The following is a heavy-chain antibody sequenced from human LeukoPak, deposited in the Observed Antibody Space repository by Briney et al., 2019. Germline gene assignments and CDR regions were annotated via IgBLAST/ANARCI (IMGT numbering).Heavy chain of an antibody. Sequence: GGSLRLSCVASGLTFSIYEMNWVRQAPGKGLEWVSYISRSATTIFYADSLKGRFTISRDDAKKSVYLQMNNLRGEDTAVYYCARDGDGYLFDLWGQGTLVTVSS. CDR3: ARDGDGYLFDL. CDR1: GLTFSIYE. CDR2: ISRSATTI. D-gene: IGHD5-18*01. J-gene: IGHJ4*02. V-gene: IGHV3-48*03.